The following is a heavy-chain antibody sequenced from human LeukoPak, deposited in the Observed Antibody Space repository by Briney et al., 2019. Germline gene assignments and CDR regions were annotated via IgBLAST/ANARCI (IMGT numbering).Heavy chain of an antibody. J-gene: IGHJ3*02. CDR1: GGSISSGSYY. V-gene: IGHV4-61*02. Sequence: PSETLSLTCTVSGGSISSGSYYWSWIRQPAGKGLEWIGRIYTSGSTNYNPSLKSRVTISVDTSKNQFSLKLSSVTAADTAVYYCASGGVGATAFDIWGQGTMVTVSS. CDR2: IYTSGST. D-gene: IGHD1-26*01. CDR3: ASGGVGATAFDI.